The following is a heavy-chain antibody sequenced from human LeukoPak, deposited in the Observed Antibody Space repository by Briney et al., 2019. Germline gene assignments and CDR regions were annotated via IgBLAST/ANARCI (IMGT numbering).Heavy chain of an antibody. CDR2: IYHSGST. CDR1: GYSISSGYY. CDR3: ATRAMVRGVTNDY. J-gene: IGHJ4*02. D-gene: IGHD3-10*01. V-gene: IGHV4-38-2*02. Sequence: SETLSLTCTVSGYSISSGYYWGWIRQPPGKGLEWIGSIYHSGSTYYNPSLKSRVTISVDTSKNQFSLKLSSVTAADTAVYYCATRAMVRGVTNDYWGQGTLVTVSS.